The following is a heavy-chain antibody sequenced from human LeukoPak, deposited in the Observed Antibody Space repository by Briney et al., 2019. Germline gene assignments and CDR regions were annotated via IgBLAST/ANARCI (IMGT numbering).Heavy chain of an antibody. J-gene: IGHJ4*02. V-gene: IGHV4-59*01. D-gene: IGHD3-10*01. CDR1: GGSISSYY. Sequence: AETLSLTCTVSGGSISSYYWSWIRQPPGKGLEWIWYTCCRSSSNYNASLKRRVTIVVGTSKPQFSLKLTSVTAAATAVYYCARESWYYYGSGSSNYFDSWGQGTLVTVSS. CDR3: ARESWYYYGSGSSNYFDS. CDR2: TCCRSSS.